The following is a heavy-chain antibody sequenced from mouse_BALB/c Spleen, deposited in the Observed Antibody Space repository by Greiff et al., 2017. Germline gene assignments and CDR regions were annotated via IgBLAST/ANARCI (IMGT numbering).Heavy chain of an antibody. V-gene: IGHV5-6-5*01. CDR2: ISSGGST. Sequence: EVQVVESGGGLVKPGGSLKLSCAASGFTFSSYAMSWVRQTPEKRLEWVASISSGGSTYYPDSVKGRFTISRDNARNILYLQMSSLRSEDTAMYYCARDPFAYWGQGTLVTVSA. CDR1: GFTFSSYA. CDR3: ARDPFAY. J-gene: IGHJ3*01.